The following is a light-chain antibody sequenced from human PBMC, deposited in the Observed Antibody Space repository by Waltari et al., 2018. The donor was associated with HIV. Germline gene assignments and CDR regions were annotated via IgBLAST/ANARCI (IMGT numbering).Light chain of an antibody. CDR1: QNVQNF. J-gene: IGKJ4*01. V-gene: IGKV3-11*01. CDR2: VAA. CDR3: QHRHSWPRT. Sequence: IVLTQSPATLSLSPGERATLYCSASQNVQNFLAWYQRKPGHAPRLLVSVAAGRATGVPARWTGSGSGTDFTLTISGLEPEDVAFYYCQHRHSWPRTFGGGTKVEIK.